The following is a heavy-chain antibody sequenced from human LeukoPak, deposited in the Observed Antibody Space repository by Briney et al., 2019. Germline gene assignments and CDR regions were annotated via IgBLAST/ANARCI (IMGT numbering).Heavy chain of an antibody. Sequence: GGSLRLSCAASGFTFSSYEMNWVRQAPGKGLEWVSYISSSGSTIYYADSVKGRFTISRDNAKNSLYLQMNSLRAEDTAVYYRASGSYSSSWYSSYYYYGMDVWGKGTTVTVSS. D-gene: IGHD6-13*01. V-gene: IGHV3-48*03. CDR1: GFTFSSYE. CDR2: ISSSGSTI. CDR3: ASGSYSSSWYSSYYYYGMDV. J-gene: IGHJ6*04.